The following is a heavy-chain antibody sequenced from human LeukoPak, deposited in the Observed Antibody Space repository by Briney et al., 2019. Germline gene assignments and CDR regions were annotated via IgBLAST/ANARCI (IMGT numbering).Heavy chain of an antibody. Sequence: TASETLSLTCAVYAGSFSGYYWSWIRQPPGKGLEWIGEINHSGSTNYNPSLNSRVTISVDTSKNQFSLKLSSLTAADTAVYYCARGIAAAGRPFYYYYYYMDVWGKGTTVTVSS. CDR1: AGSFSGYY. CDR3: ARGIAAAGRPFYYYYYYMDV. CDR2: INHSGST. D-gene: IGHD6-13*01. V-gene: IGHV4-34*01. J-gene: IGHJ6*03.